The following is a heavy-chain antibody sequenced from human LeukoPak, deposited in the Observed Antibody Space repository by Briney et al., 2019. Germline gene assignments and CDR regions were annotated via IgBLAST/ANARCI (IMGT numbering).Heavy chain of an antibody. CDR3: ARVAKERVGGVYYFDY. V-gene: IGHV3-13*01. Sequence: GGSLRLSCAASGFTFSDYDMHWVRQATGKGLEWVSAIGTAGDTYYTGSVKGLFTISRENAKNSLYLQMNSLRAGDTAVYYCARVAKERVGGVYYFDYWGQGTLVTVSS. D-gene: IGHD1-1*01. J-gene: IGHJ4*02. CDR1: GFTFSDYD. CDR2: IGTAGDT.